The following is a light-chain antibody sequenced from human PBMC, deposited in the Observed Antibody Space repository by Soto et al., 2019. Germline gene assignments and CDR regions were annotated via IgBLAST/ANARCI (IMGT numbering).Light chain of an antibody. CDR3: RAWDSSVV. Sequence: SYELTQPPSVSVSPGQTASIACSGDTLGDKFASWYQQKPGQSPVLVIYEDSKRPSGIPERFSGSTSGNTATLTISGTQAMDEADYYCRAWDSSVVFGGGTQLTVL. J-gene: IGLJ2*01. V-gene: IGLV3-1*01. CDR2: EDS. CDR1: TLGDKF.